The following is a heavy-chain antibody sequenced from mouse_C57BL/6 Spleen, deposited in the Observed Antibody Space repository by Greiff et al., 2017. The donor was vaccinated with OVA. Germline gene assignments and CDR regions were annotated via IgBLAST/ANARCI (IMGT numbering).Heavy chain of an antibody. D-gene: IGHD2-4*01. CDR3: ARGIYYDLYYFDY. CDR2: INYDGSST. CDR1: GFTFSDYY. Sequence: EVNLVESEGGLVQPGSSMKLSCTASGFTFSDYYMAWVRQVPEKGLEWVANINYDGSSTYYLDSLKSRFIISRDNAKNILYLQMSSLKSEDTATYYCARGIYYDLYYFDYWSQGTTLTVSS. V-gene: IGHV5-16*01. J-gene: IGHJ2*01.